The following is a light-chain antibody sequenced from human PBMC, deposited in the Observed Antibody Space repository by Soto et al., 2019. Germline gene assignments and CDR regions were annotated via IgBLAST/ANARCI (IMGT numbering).Light chain of an antibody. J-gene: IGKJ5*01. CDR1: QSVDSY. CDR2: GAS. V-gene: IGKV3-11*01. CDR3: QQRSSWPIT. Sequence: EIVLTQSPGTLSFSPGETATLSCRASQSVDSYLVWYQQKPGQAPRLLIFGASNRATGIPARFSGSGSGTDFTLTINSLEPEDFAVYYCQQRSSWPITFGQGTRLEIK.